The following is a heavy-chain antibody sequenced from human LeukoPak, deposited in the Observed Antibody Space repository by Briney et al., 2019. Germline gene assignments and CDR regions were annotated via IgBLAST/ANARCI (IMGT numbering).Heavy chain of an antibody. V-gene: IGHV1-18*01. CDR2: ISAYNGNT. CDR3: ARGAYDYLWGNLPDAVDI. Sequence: ASVTVTFTASGSTFTICGITWFRQAPGQGLEWMGWISAYNGNTNNAQKVQGRVTMTTDTSTSTAYMELRSLRSDDTAVYYCARGAYDYLWGNLPDAVDIWGQGTMVTVSS. J-gene: IGHJ3*02. CDR1: GSTFTICG. D-gene: IGHD3-16*01.